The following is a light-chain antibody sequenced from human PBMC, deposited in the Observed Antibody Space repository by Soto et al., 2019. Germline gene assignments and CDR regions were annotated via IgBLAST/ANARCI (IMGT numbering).Light chain of an antibody. V-gene: IGKV3-20*01. CDR2: GGS. Sequence: EIVLTQSPGTLSLSPGERATLSCRASQSVSSSYLAWYQQKPGQAPRLLIYGGSTRATGIPARFGGSGSGTDFTLAISGLQPEDFAIYYCQQSYITPWTFGQGTKVDIK. CDR1: QSVSSSY. CDR3: QQSYITPWT. J-gene: IGKJ1*01.